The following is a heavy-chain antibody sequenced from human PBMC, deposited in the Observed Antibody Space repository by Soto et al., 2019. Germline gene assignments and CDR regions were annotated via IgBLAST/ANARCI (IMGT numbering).Heavy chain of an antibody. CDR3: AKVPFCSSTSCLGLYYYYYMDV. Sequence: GGSLRLSCAASGFTFSSYAMSWVRQAPGKGLEWVSAISGSGGSTYYADSVKGRFTISRDNSKNTLYLQMNSLRAEDTAVYYCAKVPFCSSTSCLGLYYYYYMDVWGKGTTVTVSS. D-gene: IGHD2-2*01. CDR2: ISGSGGST. J-gene: IGHJ6*03. V-gene: IGHV3-23*01. CDR1: GFTFSSYA.